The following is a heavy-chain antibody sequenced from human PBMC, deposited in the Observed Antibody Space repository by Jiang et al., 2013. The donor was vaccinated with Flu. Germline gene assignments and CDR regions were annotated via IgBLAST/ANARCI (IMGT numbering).Heavy chain of an antibody. CDR2: INPNSGGT. CDR3: ARLRRMGKTTVTTGWFDP. D-gene: IGHD4-17*01. J-gene: IGHJ5*02. Sequence: KASGYTFTGYYMHWVRQAPGQGLEWMGWINPNSGGTNYAQKFQGRVTMTRDTSISTAYMELSRLRSDDTAVYYCARLRRMGKTTVTTGWFDPWGQGTLVTVSS. CDR1: GYTFTGYY. V-gene: IGHV1-2*02.